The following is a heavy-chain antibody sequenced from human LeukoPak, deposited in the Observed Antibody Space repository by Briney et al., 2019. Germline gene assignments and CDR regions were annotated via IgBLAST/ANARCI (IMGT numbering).Heavy chain of an antibody. V-gene: IGHV4-39*01. Sequence: SETLSLTCTVSGGSISSSSYYWGWIRQPPGKGLEWIGSIYYSGSTYYNPSLKSRVTISVDTSKNQFSLKLSSVTAADTAVYYCASSSRAPGYYYYYYMDVWGKGTTVTVSS. CDR2: IYYSGST. CDR1: GGSISSSSYY. J-gene: IGHJ6*03. CDR3: ASSSRAPGYYYYYYMDV. D-gene: IGHD6-13*01.